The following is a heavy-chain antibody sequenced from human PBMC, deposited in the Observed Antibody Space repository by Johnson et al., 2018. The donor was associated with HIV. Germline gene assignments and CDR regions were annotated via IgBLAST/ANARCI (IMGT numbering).Heavy chain of an antibody. CDR2: IYSGGRT. J-gene: IGHJ3*02. V-gene: IGHV3-53*01. Sequence: VQLVESGGGLIQPGGSLRLSCAASGFTVSSNYMSWVRQAPGKGLEWVSLIYSGGRTYYADSVKGRFTISRDNSKNTLYLQMNSLRAEDTAVYYCARESLPGYSSSVGFDIWGQGTMVTVSS. CDR1: GFTVSSNY. CDR3: ARESLPGYSSSVGFDI. D-gene: IGHD6-6*01.